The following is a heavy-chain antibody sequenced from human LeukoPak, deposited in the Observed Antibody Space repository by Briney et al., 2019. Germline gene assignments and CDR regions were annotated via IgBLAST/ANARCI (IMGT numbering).Heavy chain of an antibody. J-gene: IGHJ4*02. V-gene: IGHV4-34*01. CDR1: DGSFSGYY. Sequence: SETLSLTCAVYDGSFSGYYWSWIRQPPGKGLEWIGEINHSGSTNYNPSLKSRVTISVDTSKNQFSLKLSSVTAADTAVYYCARVSRRSDYVWGSYHYWGQGTLVTVSS. CDR2: INHSGST. D-gene: IGHD3-16*02. CDR3: ARVSRRSDYVWGSYHY.